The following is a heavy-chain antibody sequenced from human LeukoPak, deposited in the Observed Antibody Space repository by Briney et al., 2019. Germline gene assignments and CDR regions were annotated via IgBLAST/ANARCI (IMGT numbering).Heavy chain of an antibody. CDR1: GYTFTSYG. CDR2: ISAYNGNT. D-gene: IGHD2-21*01. CDR3: ARDLFAAPAFDY. Sequence: ASVKVSCKASGYTFTSYGISWVRQAPGQGLEWMGWISAYNGNTNYAQKFQGRVTMTTDTSTSTAYMELRSLRSDDTAVYYCARDLFAAPAFDYWGQGTLVTVSS. J-gene: IGHJ4*02. V-gene: IGHV1-18*01.